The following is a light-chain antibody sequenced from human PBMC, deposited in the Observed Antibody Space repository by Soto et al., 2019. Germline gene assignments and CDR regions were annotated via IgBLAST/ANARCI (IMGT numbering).Light chain of an antibody. CDR2: TAS. Sequence: DIQMTQSPSSLSASVGDRVTITCRASQSISNYLNWYQRKPGTAPKLLIYTASSLQSGVPSRFSGSGSGTDFTLTISSLQPEDFATYYCQQSHSTPLTFGGGTKVDIK. CDR3: QQSHSTPLT. CDR1: QSISNY. J-gene: IGKJ4*01. V-gene: IGKV1-39*01.